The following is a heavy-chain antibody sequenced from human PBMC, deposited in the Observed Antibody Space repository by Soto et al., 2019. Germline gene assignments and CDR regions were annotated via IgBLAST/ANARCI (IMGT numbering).Heavy chain of an antibody. CDR2: IYPGDSDT. J-gene: IGHJ5*02. CDR1: GYNFISNW. CDR3: ARHAKDDYTNNQWFDP. V-gene: IGHV5-51*01. Sequence: GESLKISCKGSGYNFISNWIGWVRQMPGKGLEWMGIIYPGDSDTRYSPSFQGLVTISADKSINTAYLQWSSLRASDTAIYYCARHAKDDYTNNQWFDPWGQGTLVTVSS. D-gene: IGHD4-4*01.